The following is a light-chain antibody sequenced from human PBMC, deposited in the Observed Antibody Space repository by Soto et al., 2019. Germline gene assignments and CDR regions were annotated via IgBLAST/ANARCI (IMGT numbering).Light chain of an antibody. CDR1: QSVSIN. CDR2: GAS. Sequence: EVVMTQSPATLSVSPGERATLSCRASQSVSINFAWYQQKPGQAPRLLIYGASTRTTGIPARFSGSGSGTEFTLTISSLQSEDLAAYYCQHYNHWPPWTFGQGTKVAIK. V-gene: IGKV3-15*01. CDR3: QHYNHWPPWT. J-gene: IGKJ1*01.